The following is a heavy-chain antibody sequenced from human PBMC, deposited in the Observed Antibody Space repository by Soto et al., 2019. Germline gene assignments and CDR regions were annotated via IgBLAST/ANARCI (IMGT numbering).Heavy chain of an antibody. CDR3: ARGSLLYYDFWSGYYDY. Sequence: EVQLVESGGGLVKPGGSLRLSCAASGFTFSSYSMNWVRQAPGKGLEWVSSISSSSSYIYYADSVKGRFTISRDNAKNSLYLQMNSLRAEDTAVYYCARGSLLYYDFWSGYYDYWGQGTLVIVSS. V-gene: IGHV3-21*01. CDR1: GFTFSSYS. D-gene: IGHD3-3*01. J-gene: IGHJ4*02. CDR2: ISSSSSYI.